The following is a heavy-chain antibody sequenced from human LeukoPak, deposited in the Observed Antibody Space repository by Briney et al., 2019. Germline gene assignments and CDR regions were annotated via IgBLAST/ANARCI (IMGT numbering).Heavy chain of an antibody. CDR2: INAGNGNT. Sequence: GASVKVSCKASGYTFTSYAMHWVRQAPGQRLEWMGWINAGNGNTKYSQKFQGRVTITRDTSASTAYMELSSLRSEDTAVYYCARGRGYNWNYNGNWFDPWGQGILVTVSS. J-gene: IGHJ5*02. CDR3: ARGRGYNWNYNGNWFDP. V-gene: IGHV1-3*01. CDR1: GYTFTSYA. D-gene: IGHD1-7*01.